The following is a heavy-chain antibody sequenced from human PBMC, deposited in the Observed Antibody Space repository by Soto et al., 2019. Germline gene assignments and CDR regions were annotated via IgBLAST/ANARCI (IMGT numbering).Heavy chain of an antibody. D-gene: IGHD2-15*01. CDR1: GGTFSSYT. V-gene: IGHV1-69*02. CDR3: ASNCSGGGAGGGMDV. CDR2: IIPILGIA. Sequence: QVQLVQSGAEVKKPGSSAKVSCKASGGTFSSYTISWVRQAPGQGLEWMGRIIPILGIANYAQKFQGRVTIHAEKSTSTAYMELSSLRSEDTAVYYWASNCSGGGAGGGMDVWGQGTTVTVSS. J-gene: IGHJ6*02.